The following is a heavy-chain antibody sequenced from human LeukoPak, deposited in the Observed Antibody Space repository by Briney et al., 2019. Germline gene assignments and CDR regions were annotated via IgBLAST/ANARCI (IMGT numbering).Heavy chain of an antibody. CDR1: GFTFSSYG. Sequence: GGSLRLSCAASGFTFSSYGMHWVRQAPGKGLEWVSYISSRSSTIYYADSVKGRFTVSRDNAKNSLFLQMNSLRAEDTAVYYCARDSELGATLDYWGQGTLVTVSS. V-gene: IGHV3-48*04. D-gene: IGHD1-26*01. CDR2: ISSRSSTI. J-gene: IGHJ4*02. CDR3: ARDSELGATLDY.